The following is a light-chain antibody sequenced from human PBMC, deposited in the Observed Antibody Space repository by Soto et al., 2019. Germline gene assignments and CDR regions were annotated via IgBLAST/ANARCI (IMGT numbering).Light chain of an antibody. V-gene: IGKV1-5*01. CDR1: QSISSW. CDR3: QQYNSYSCT. Sequence: DIQMNPSPSPPSATVRDRVTITCRASQSISSWLTWYQQKPGKAPKLLIYDASSLESGVPSRFSGSGSGTEFTLTISSLQPDDFATYYCQQYNSYSCTFGQGTKVDIK. CDR2: DAS. J-gene: IGKJ1*01.